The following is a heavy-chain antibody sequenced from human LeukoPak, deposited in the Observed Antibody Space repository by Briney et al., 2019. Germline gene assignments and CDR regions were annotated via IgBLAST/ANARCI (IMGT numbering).Heavy chain of an antibody. J-gene: IGHJ4*02. CDR2: ISSSSSTI. CDR1: GFTFSSYS. Sequence: GGSLRLSCAASGFTFSSYSMNWVRQAPGKGLEWVSYISSSSSTIYYADSVKGRFTISRDNAKNSLYLQMNSLRAEDTAVYYCARDPGYCSGGSCYKDYWGQGTLVTVSS. D-gene: IGHD2-15*01. V-gene: IGHV3-48*04. CDR3: ARDPGYCSGGSCYKDY.